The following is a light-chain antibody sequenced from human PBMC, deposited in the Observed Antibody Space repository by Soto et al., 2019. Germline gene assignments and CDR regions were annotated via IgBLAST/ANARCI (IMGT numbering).Light chain of an antibody. CDR2: GAS. CDR1: ERLSSVY. Sequence: EILLTQSPGTLSLSPGERATLSCRASERLSSVYLAWYQQRPGQPPRLLIYGASSRATGIPDRFSGSGSGTEFTLTISRLEPEDFAVYYCQQYGSSSWTFGQGTKVDIK. V-gene: IGKV3-20*01. CDR3: QQYGSSSWT. J-gene: IGKJ1*01.